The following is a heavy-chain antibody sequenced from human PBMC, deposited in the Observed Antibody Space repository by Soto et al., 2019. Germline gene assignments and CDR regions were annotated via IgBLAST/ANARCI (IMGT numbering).Heavy chain of an antibody. CDR1: GGSISSSSYY. D-gene: IGHD3-22*01. V-gene: IGHV4-39*07. CDR2: IYHSGST. Sequence: PSETLSLTCTVSGGSISSSSYYWGWIRQPPGKGLEWIGSIYHSGSTYYNPSLKSRVTISVDTSKNQFSLKLSSVTAADTAVYYCATAPYDSSGYYYGGGYNWFDPWGQGTLVTVSS. J-gene: IGHJ5*02. CDR3: ATAPYDSSGYYYGGGYNWFDP.